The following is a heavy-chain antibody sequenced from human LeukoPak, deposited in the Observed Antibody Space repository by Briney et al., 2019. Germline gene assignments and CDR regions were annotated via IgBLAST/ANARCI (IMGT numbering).Heavy chain of an antibody. J-gene: IGHJ6*04. V-gene: IGHV1-69*13. CDR1: VGTFSSYA. Sequence: ASVNVSCKASVGTFSSYAISWLRQAPGQGLDWMGGIIPIFGTANYAQKFQGRVTITADESTSTAYMKLSSLRSEDTAVYYWARAPLVPAARDYYYYGMDVWGKGTTVTVSS. D-gene: IGHD2-2*01. CDR2: IIPIFGTA. CDR3: ARAPLVPAARDYYYYGMDV.